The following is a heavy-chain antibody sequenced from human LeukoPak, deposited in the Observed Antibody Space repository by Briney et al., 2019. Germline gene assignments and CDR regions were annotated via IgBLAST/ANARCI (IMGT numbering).Heavy chain of an antibody. CDR2: IRYDGSNK. D-gene: IGHD3-3*01. J-gene: IGHJ5*02. CDR3: AKASGLRSFTLIS. V-gene: IGHV3-30*02. Sequence: GGSLRLSCAASGFTFSSYGMHWVRQAPGKGLEWVAFIRYDGSNKYYADSVKGRFTISRDNSKNTLYLQMNSLRAEDTAVYYCAKASGLRSFTLISWGLGTLVTVSS. CDR1: GFTFSSYG.